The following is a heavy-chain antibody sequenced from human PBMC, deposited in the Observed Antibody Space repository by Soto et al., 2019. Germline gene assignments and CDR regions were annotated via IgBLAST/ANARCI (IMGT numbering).Heavy chain of an antibody. CDR2: ISGSGVST. J-gene: IGHJ5*02. Sequence: GGSLRLSCAASGFTFSSYSISWVRQAPWKGLEWVSAISGSGVSTYYADSVKGRFTISRDNSKNTLYLQMNSLRAEDTAVYYCAKEVKTWFDPWGQGTLVTVSS. CDR1: GFTFSSYS. V-gene: IGHV3-23*01. CDR3: AKEVKTWFDP.